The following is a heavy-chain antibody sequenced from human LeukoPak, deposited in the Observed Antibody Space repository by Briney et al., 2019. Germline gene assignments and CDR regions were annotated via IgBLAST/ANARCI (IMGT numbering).Heavy chain of an antibody. D-gene: IGHD2-2*01. CDR3: ARDDGYCSSTSCYPSDYYYYYMDV. J-gene: IGHJ6*03. Sequence: GASVKVSCKASGGTFSSYAISWVRQAPGQGLEWMGWISAYNGNTNYAQKLQGRVTMTTDTSTSTAYMELRSLRSDDTAVYYCARDDGYCSSTSCYPSDYYYYYMDVWGKGTTVTISS. CDR1: GGTFSSYA. V-gene: IGHV1-18*01. CDR2: ISAYNGNT.